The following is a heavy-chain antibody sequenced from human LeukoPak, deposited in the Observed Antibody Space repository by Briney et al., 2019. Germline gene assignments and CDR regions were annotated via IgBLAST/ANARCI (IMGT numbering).Heavy chain of an antibody. CDR1: GGSFSGYY. CDR2: INHSGST. CDR3: ARPYCTSRSCHDYFDY. D-gene: IGHD2-15*01. Sequence: PSETLSLTCAVYGGSFSGYYWSWIRQPPGKGLEWIGEINHSGSTNYNPSLKSRVTIPVDTSKNQFSLKLSSVTAADTAVYYCARPYCTSRSCHDYFDYWGQGTLVTVSS. J-gene: IGHJ4*02. V-gene: IGHV4-34*01.